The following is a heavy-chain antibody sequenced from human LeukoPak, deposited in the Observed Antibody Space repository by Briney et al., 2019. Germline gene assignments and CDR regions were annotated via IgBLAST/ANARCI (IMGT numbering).Heavy chain of an antibody. CDR2: INPSGGST. D-gene: IGHD1-26*01. CDR3: ARGRAVGVRAGFDY. J-gene: IGHJ4*02. V-gene: IGHV1-46*03. Sequence: GASVKVSCKASGYTFTSYYMHWVRQAPGQGLEWMGIINPSGGSTGYAQQFQGRVTMTRDTSTRTVYMELSRLRSEDTAVYYCARGRAVGVRAGFDYWGQGTLVTVSS. CDR1: GYTFTSYY.